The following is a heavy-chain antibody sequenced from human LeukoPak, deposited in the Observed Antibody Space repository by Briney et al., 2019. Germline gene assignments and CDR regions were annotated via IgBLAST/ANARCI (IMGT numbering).Heavy chain of an antibody. CDR1: GGSISSYY. CDR3: ARFYGSGSYYTNWFDP. V-gene: IGHV4-59*12. Sequence: SETLSLTCTVSGGSISSYYWSWIRQPPGKGLGWIGYIYYSGSTNYNPSLKSRVTISVDTSKNQFSLKLSSVTAADTAVYYCARFYGSGSYYTNWFDPWGQGTLVTVSS. D-gene: IGHD3-10*01. CDR2: IYYSGST. J-gene: IGHJ5*02.